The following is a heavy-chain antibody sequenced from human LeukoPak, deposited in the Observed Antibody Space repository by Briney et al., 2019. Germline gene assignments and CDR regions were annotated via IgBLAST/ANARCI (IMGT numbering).Heavy chain of an antibody. V-gene: IGHV3-30*02. CDR1: GFTFSSYG. CDR3: ARDRRDGYNVLDY. D-gene: IGHD5-24*01. J-gene: IGHJ4*02. CDR2: IRYDGSNK. Sequence: PGGSLRLSCAASGFTFSSYGMHWVRQAPGKGLEWAAFIRYDGSNKYYADSVKGRFTISRDNSKNTLYLQMNSLRAEDTAMYYCARDRRDGYNVLDYWGQGTLVTVSS.